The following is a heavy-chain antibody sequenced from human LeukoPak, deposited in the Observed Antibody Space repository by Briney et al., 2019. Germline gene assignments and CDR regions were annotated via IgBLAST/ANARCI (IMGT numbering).Heavy chain of an antibody. CDR1: GGTFSSYA. V-gene: IGHV1-69*05. CDR2: IIPIFGTA. CDR3: ATNSGVVITYYFDY. D-gene: IGHD3-3*01. J-gene: IGHJ4*02. Sequence: SVKVSCKASGGTFSSYAISWVRQAPGQGLEWMGRIIPIFGTANYAQEFQGRVTITTDESTSTAYMELSSLRSEDTAVYYCATNSGVVITYYFDYWGQGTLVTVSS.